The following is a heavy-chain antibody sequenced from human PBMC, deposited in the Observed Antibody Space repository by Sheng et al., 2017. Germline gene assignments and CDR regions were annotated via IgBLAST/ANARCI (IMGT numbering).Heavy chain of an antibody. Sequence: EVQLVESGGGLVQPGGSLRLSCAVSGFTFSNYAMNWVRQAPGKGLEWVSSISGVGDSTFYADSVKGRFTISRDNSKNTLYLQMNSLRAEDTAVYSCAKGGSAWYGYYFDYWGQGTLVSVSS. V-gene: IGHV3-23*04. D-gene: IGHD6-19*01. CDR3: AKGGSAWYGYYFDY. J-gene: IGHJ4*02. CDR2: ISGVGDST. CDR1: GFTFSNYA.